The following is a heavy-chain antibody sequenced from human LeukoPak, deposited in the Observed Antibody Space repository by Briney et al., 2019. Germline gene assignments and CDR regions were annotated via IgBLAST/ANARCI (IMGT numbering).Heavy chain of an antibody. Sequence: GASVTVSCKASGYTFTGCYMHWVRQAPGQGLEWMGWINPNSGGTNYAQKFQGRVTLTRDTSISTAYTELSRLRSDDTAVYYCARDLLIVATITSYYYYGMDVWGQGTTVTVSS. CDR2: INPNSGGT. V-gene: IGHV1-2*02. D-gene: IGHD5-12*01. CDR1: GYTFTGCY. J-gene: IGHJ6*02. CDR3: ARDLLIVATITSYYYYGMDV.